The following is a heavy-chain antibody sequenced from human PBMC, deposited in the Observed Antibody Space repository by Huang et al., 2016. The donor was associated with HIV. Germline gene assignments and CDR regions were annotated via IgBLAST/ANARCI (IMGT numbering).Heavy chain of an antibody. J-gene: IGHJ4*02. V-gene: IGHV3-30*18. CDR3: AKESRWFSDFDH. Sequence: QVHLVESGGGVVQPGGSLRLSCAASGFKLSGFGMHWVRQAQGKGLEWVAGISYDGRSQFYTDSVKGRFTISRDNSDNTLSLQMKGLRPDDTAVYYCAKESRWFSDFDHWGQGVLVSVSS. D-gene: IGHD2-15*01. CDR2: ISYDGRSQ. CDR1: GFKLSGFG.